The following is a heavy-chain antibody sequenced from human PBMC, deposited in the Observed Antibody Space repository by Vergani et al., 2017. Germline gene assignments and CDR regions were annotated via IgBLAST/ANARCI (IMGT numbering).Heavy chain of an antibody. CDR2: ISWNSGSI. V-gene: IGHV3-9*01. J-gene: IGHJ4*02. CDR1: GFTFDDYA. Sequence: EVQLVESGGGLVQPGRSLRLSCAASGFTFDDYAMHWVRQAPGKGLEWVSGISWNSGSICYADSVKGRFTISRDNAKNSLYLQMNSLRAEDTALYYCAKGEYCSSTSCYFFDYWGQGTLVTVSS. CDR3: AKGEYCSSTSCYFFDY. D-gene: IGHD2-2*01.